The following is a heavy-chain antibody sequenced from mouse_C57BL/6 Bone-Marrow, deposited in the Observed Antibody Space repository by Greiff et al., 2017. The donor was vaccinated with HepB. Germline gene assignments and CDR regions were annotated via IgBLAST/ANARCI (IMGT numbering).Heavy chain of an antibody. CDR1: GYTFTDYN. Sequence: EVQLQQSGPELVKPGASVKMSCKASGYTFTDYNMHWVKQSHGKSLEWIGYINPNNGGTSYNQKFKGKATLTVNKSSSTAYMELRSLTSEDSAVYYCARNPFYDYYAMDYWGQGTSVTVSS. CDR2: INPNNGGT. D-gene: IGHD2-10*01. CDR3: ARNPFYDYYAMDY. J-gene: IGHJ4*01. V-gene: IGHV1-22*01.